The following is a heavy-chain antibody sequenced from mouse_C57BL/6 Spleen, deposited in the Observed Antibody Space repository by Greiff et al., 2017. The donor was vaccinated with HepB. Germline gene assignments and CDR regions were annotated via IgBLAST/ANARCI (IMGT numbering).Heavy chain of an antibody. J-gene: IGHJ2*01. CDR2: IYPGGGYT. CDR3: ARGTVGYYFDY. D-gene: IGHD1-1*01. V-gene: IGHV1-63*01. Sequence: QVQLKESGAELVRPGTSVKMSCKASGYTFTNYWIGWAKQRPGHGLEWIGDIYPGGGYTNYNEKFKGKATLTADKSSSTAYMQFSSLTSEDSAIYYCARGTVGYYFDYWGQGTTLTVSS. CDR1: GYTFTNYW.